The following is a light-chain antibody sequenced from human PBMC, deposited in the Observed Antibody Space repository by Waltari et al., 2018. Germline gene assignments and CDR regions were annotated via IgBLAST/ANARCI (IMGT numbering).Light chain of an antibody. Sequence: QSALTQPPSASGSPGHSVTISCTVTARDVGGFRFVSWYQQHPGKAPRPIIYDVIKRPSGVPDLFSGSKSGNTASLTVSGLQPEDEADYFCCSFSGANNVLFGGGTKLTVL. CDR1: ARDVGGFRF. CDR3: CSFSGANNVL. J-gene: IGLJ2*01. V-gene: IGLV2-8*01. CDR2: DVI.